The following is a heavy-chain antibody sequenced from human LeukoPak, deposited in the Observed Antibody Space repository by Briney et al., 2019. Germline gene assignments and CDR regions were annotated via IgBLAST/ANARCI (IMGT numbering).Heavy chain of an antibody. CDR3: ARRGHYYDSSGHYYFDY. CDR2: IYYSGST. D-gene: IGHD3-22*01. V-gene: IGHV4-39*01. Sequence: SETLSLTCTVSGGSISSSSYYWGWIRQPPGKGLEWIGSIYYSGSTYYNPSLKSRVTISVDTPKNQFSLKLSSVTAADTAVYYCARRGHYYDSSGHYYFDYWGQGTLVTVSS. CDR1: GGSISSSSYY. J-gene: IGHJ4*02.